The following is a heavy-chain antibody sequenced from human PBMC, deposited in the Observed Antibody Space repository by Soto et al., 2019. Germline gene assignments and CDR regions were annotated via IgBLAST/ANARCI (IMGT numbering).Heavy chain of an antibody. CDR2: INGDGSDI. D-gene: IGHD4-17*01. V-gene: IGHV3-74*03. J-gene: IGHJ5*02. Sequence: EVQLVQSGGGLVQPGGSLRLSCGASGFDFTNYWMHWIRQDPGRGLVWVSRINGDGSDIKYADSVKGRFTISRDNAKNTVYLQMNRLRAEDTAVYYCARDQTTGDWFDAWGQGTLVTVSS. CDR3: ARDQTTGDWFDA. CDR1: GFDFTNYW.